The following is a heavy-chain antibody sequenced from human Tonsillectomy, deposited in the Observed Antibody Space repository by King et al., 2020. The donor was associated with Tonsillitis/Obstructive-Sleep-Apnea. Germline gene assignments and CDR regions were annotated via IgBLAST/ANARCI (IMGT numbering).Heavy chain of an antibody. Sequence: VTLKESGPVLVKPTETLTLTCIVSGFSLNNAGLGVSWVRQPPGNALEWLALIFSNYEKSYSTSLRSRLTISKDTSKSQVFLTMTDMYPVDTATFYCARMNQQVLRTYYYYMDVWGTGTTVTVSS. D-gene: IGHD3-3*01. CDR2: IFSNYEK. CDR3: ARMNQQVLRTYYYYMDV. J-gene: IGHJ6*03. CDR1: GFSLNNAGLG. V-gene: IGHV2-26*01.